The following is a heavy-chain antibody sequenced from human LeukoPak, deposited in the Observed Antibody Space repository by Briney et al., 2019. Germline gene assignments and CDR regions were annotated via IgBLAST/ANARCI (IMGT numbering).Heavy chain of an antibody. D-gene: IGHD3-22*01. CDR2: IKSDGKT. CDR1: GFNFRTYA. V-gene: IGHV3-74*01. CDR3: ARAPSEIGGYYPEYFRH. J-gene: IGHJ1*01. Sequence: GGSLRLSCADSGFNFRTYAMSWVRQAPGKGLVWVSRIKSDGKTNYADSVKGRFTISRDNAKNTVSLQMNSLRAEDTGVYYCARAPSEIGGYYPEYFRHWGQGTLVTVSS.